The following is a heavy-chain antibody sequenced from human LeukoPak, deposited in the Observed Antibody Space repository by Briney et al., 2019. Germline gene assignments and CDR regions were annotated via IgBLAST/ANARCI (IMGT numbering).Heavy chain of an antibody. CDR1: GYTFTSYA. CDR3: ARSYDSSGYYHFDY. J-gene: IGHJ4*02. Sequence: GASVKVSCKASGYTFTSYAMHWVRQAPGQRLEWMGWINAGNGNTKYSQEFQGRVTITGDTSASTAYMELSSLRSEDTAVYYCARSYDSSGYYHFDYWGQGTLVTVSS. V-gene: IGHV1-3*03. CDR2: INAGNGNT. D-gene: IGHD3-22*01.